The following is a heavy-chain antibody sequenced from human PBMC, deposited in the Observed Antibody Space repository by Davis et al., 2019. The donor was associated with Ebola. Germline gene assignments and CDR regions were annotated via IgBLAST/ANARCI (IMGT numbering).Heavy chain of an antibody. V-gene: IGHV4-39*07. Sequence: SETLSLTCTVSGGSISSYYWSWIRQPPGKGLEWIGSIYYSGSTYYNPSLKSRVTISVDRSKNQFSLKLSSVTAADTAVYYCARGTYRVWFDPWGQGTLVTVSS. CDR2: IYYSGST. CDR3: ARGTYRVWFDP. D-gene: IGHD1-26*01. CDR1: GGSISSYY. J-gene: IGHJ5*02.